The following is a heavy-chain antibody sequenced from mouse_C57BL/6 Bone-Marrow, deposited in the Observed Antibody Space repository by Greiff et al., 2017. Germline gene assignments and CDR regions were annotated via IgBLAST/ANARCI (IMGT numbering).Heavy chain of an antibody. CDR2: INPNYGTT. D-gene: IGHD2-4*01. CDR1: GYSFTDYN. V-gene: IGHV1-39*01. J-gene: IGHJ4*01. CDR3: SRGYDYDYAMDY. Sequence: EVQLQESGPELVKPGASVKISCKASGYSFTDYNMNWVKQSNGKSLEWMGVINPNYGTTSYNQKYKCKATLTVDKSSSTAYMQLNSLTSEDSAVYYCSRGYDYDYAMDYWGQGTSVTVSS.